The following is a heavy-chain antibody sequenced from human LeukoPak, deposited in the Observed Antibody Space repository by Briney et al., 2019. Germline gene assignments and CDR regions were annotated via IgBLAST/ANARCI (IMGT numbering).Heavy chain of an antibody. J-gene: IGHJ4*02. CDR3: AKYVRLGARGYYFDY. CDR2: IYYSGST. D-gene: IGHD1-26*01. Sequence: SETLSLTCTVSGGSISSSSYYWGWIRQPPGKGLEWIGSIYYSGSTYYNPSLKSRVTISVDTSKNRFSLKLSSVTAADTAVYYCAKYVRLGARGYYFDYWGQGTLVSVSS. CDR1: GGSISSSSYY. V-gene: IGHV4-39*01.